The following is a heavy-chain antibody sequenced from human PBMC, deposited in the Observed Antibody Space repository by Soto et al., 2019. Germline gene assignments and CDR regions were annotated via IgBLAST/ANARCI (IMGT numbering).Heavy chain of an antibody. CDR1: GYTFTSYG. CDR2: ISAYNGNT. CDR3: ARDTPCYDFWSGSRMDV. V-gene: IGHV1-18*01. J-gene: IGHJ6*02. Sequence: ASVKVSCKASGYTFTSYGISWVRQAPGQGLEWMGWISAYNGNTNYAQKLQGRVTMTTDTSTSTAYMELRSLRSDDTAVYYCARDTPCYDFWSGSRMDVWGQGTTVTVSS. D-gene: IGHD3-3*01.